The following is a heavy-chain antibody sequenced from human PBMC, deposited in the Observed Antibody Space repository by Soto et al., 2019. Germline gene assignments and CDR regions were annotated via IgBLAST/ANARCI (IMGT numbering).Heavy chain of an antibody. J-gene: IGHJ6*02. CDR2: ISHDGGNY. CDR3: ARPFDHNTYFYGMGV. CDR1: GFTFSSYA. Sequence: QVQLVESGGGVVQPGRSLRLSCVASGFTFSSYAMHWVRQPPGKGLEWVAVISHDGGNYYYVDSVEGRFTISRDNSMNTLYLQMNSLRTEDTAVYYCARPFDHNTYFYGMGVWGQGTTVTVSS. V-gene: IGHV3-30-3*01. D-gene: IGHD3-9*01.